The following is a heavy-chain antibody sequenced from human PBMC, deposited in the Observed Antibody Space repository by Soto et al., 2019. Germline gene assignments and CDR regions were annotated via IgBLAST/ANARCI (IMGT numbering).Heavy chain of an antibody. Sequence: GGSLRLSCAASGFTFSSYAMSCVRQAPGKGLEWVSAISGSGGSTYYADSVKGRFTISRDNSKNTLYLQMNSLRAEDTAVYYCAKGIAAAGRGSGFDYWGQGTLVTVSS. CDR1: GFTFSSYA. D-gene: IGHD6-13*01. V-gene: IGHV3-23*01. J-gene: IGHJ4*02. CDR3: AKGIAAAGRGSGFDY. CDR2: ISGSGGST.